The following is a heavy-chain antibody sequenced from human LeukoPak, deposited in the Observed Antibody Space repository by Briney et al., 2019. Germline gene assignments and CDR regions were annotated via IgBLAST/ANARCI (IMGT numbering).Heavy chain of an antibody. CDR1: GFTFSSYA. J-gene: IGHJ6*03. CDR3: ARDRRGYSYGYKYYYYMDV. CDR2: ISYDGSNK. V-gene: IGHV3-30*04. D-gene: IGHD5-18*01. Sequence: GGSLRLSCAASGFTFSSYAMHWVRQAPGKGLEWVAVISYDGSNKYYADSAKGRFTISRDNSKNTLYLQMNSLRAEDTAVYYCARDRRGYSYGYKYYYYMDVWGKGTTVTVSS.